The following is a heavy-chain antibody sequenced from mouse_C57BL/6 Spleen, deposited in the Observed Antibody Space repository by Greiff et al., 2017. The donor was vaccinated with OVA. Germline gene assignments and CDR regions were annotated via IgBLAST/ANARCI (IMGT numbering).Heavy chain of an antibody. V-gene: IGHV5-17*01. CDR1: GFTFSDYG. D-gene: IGHD2-1*01. Sequence: EVKLMESGGGLAKPGASLKLSCAASGFTFSDYGMHWVRQAPEKGLEWVAYISSGSSTTYYADTVKGRFTISRDNAKNTLFLQMTSLRSEDTAMYYCARPYGSYEGGAMDFWGQGTTVTVSS. J-gene: IGHJ4*01. CDR3: ARPYGSYEGGAMDF. CDR2: ISSGSSTT.